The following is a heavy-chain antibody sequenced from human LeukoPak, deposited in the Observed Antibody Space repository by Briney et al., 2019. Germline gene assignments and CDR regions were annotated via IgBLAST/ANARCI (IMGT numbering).Heavy chain of an antibody. D-gene: IGHD5-24*01. CDR1: GFTFSSYW. CDR2: LTDSGGTT. CDR3: AKKRDAFDI. Sequence: GGSLRLSCAASGFTFSSYWMSWVRQAPGKRPEWVSSLTDSGGTTYYVDSVKGRFTISRDNSKNTLYLHMNSLRAEDTAMYYCAKKRDAFDIWGQGTVAAVSS. V-gene: IGHV3-23*01. J-gene: IGHJ3*02.